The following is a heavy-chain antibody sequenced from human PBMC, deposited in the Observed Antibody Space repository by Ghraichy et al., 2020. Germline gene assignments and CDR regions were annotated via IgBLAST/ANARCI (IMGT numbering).Heavy chain of an antibody. Sequence: ASVKVSCKASGYTFTSYAMHWVRQAPGQRLEWMGWINAGNGNTKYSQKFQGRVTITRDTSASTAYMELSSLRSEDTAVYYCASGTYSGYDWWGTIPHYYGMDVWGQGTTVTVSS. CDR3: ASGTYSGYDWWGTIPHYYGMDV. D-gene: IGHD5-12*01. V-gene: IGHV1-3*01. CDR1: GYTFTSYA. J-gene: IGHJ6*02. CDR2: INAGNGNT.